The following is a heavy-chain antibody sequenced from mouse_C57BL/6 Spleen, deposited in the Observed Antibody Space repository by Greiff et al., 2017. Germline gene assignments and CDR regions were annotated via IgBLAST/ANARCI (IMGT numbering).Heavy chain of an antibody. Sequence: DVQLQESGPGLVKPSQSLSLTCSVTGYSITSGYYWNWIRQFPGNKLEWMGYISYDGSNNYKPSLKNRISITRDTSKNQFFMKLNSVTTEDTATYYCARERNSWFAYWGQGTLVTVSA. CDR2: ISYDGSN. CDR3: ARERNSWFAY. CDR1: GYSITSGYY. J-gene: IGHJ3*01. V-gene: IGHV3-6*01. D-gene: IGHD5-2*01.